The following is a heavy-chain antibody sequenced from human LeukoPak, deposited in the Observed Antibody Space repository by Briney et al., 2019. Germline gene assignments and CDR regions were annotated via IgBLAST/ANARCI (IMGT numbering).Heavy chain of an antibody. J-gene: IGHJ4*02. V-gene: IGHV4-34*01. CDR3: ARGMSGYSSSWYDY. CDR1: GGSFSDYY. D-gene: IGHD6-13*01. Sequence: SETLSLTCAVYGGSFSDYYWTWIRQPPGKGLEWIGEINHSGRTNFNTSLKSRVTISVGTSKSQFSLNLSSVTAADTAVFYCARGMSGYSSSWYDYWGQGTLVTVSS. CDR2: INHSGRT.